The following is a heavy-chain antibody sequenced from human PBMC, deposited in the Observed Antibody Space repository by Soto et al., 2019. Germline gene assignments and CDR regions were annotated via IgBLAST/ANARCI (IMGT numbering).Heavy chain of an antibody. V-gene: IGHV4-31*03. Sequence: QVQLQESGPGLVKPSQTLSLTCTVSGGSISSGGYYWSWIRQHPGKGLEWIGYIYHSGSTYYNPSLKSRVTISVDTSKNQFSLKLSSVTAADTAVYYCARVARAYGGYGDFDYWGQGTLVTVSS. CDR2: IYHSGST. D-gene: IGHD5-12*01. CDR3: ARVARAYGGYGDFDY. J-gene: IGHJ4*02. CDR1: GGSISSGGYY.